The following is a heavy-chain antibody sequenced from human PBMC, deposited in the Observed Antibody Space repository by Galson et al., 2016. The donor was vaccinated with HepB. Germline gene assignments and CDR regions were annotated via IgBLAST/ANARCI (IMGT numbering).Heavy chain of an antibody. CDR1: GCIFTDYW. J-gene: IGHJ4*02. Sequence: QSGAEVKDPGESLRISCKASGCIFTDYWITWVRQTPGKGLEWMGRIAPSDSYTTYSSSFQGHVNMSVDESTTTVYLQWSSLEASDTALYYCARRYYYAATGYFSLDFWGQGTLVTVSS. V-gene: IGHV5-10-1*01. CDR2: IAPSDSYT. D-gene: IGHD3-9*01. CDR3: ARRYYYAATGYFSLDF.